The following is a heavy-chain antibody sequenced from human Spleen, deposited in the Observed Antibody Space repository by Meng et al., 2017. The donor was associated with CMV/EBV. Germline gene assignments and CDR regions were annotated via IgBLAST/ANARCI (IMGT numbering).Heavy chain of an antibody. V-gene: IGHV3-21*04. CDR1: GFTVSSNY. CDR2: ISSSSSYI. Sequence: GESLKISCAASGFTVSSNYMSWVRQAPGKGLEWVSSISSSSSYIYYADSVKGRFTISRDNAKNSLYLQMNSLRAEDTAVYYCARDCGGDCPYYYYGMDVWGQGTTVTVSS. CDR3: ARDCGGDCPYYYYGMDV. D-gene: IGHD2-21*01. J-gene: IGHJ6*02.